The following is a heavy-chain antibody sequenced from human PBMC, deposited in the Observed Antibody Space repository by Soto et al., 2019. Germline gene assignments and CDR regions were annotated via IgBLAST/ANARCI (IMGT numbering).Heavy chain of an antibody. Sequence: GSLRLSCAASGVTFTSYAMTWVRQVPGEGLQWVSSISKSGDSTYYADSVKGRFTTSRDNSKNTLYLQMNSLRAEDTAIYYCARGSFGFDYWGQGTLVTVSS. J-gene: IGHJ4*02. CDR1: GVTFTSYA. D-gene: IGHD3-10*01. V-gene: IGHV3-23*01. CDR3: ARGSFGFDY. CDR2: ISKSGDST.